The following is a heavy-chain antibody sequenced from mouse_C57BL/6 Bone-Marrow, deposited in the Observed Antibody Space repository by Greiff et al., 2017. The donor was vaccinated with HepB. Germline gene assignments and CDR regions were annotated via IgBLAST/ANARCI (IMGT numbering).Heavy chain of an antibody. J-gene: IGHJ4*01. Sequence: EVQLVESGGGLVKPGGSLKLSCAASGFTFSDYGMHWVRQAPEKGLEWVAYISSGSSTIYYADTVKGRFTISRDNAKNTLFLQMTSLRSEDTAMYYCAREGDSNPYAMDYWGQGTSVTVSS. CDR2: ISSGSSTI. D-gene: IGHD2-5*01. CDR1: GFTFSDYG. CDR3: AREGDSNPYAMDY. V-gene: IGHV5-17*01.